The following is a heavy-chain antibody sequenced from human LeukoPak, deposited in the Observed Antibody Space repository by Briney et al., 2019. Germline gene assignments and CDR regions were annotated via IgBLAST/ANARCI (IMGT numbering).Heavy chain of an antibody. CDR1: GFTFSSYG. V-gene: IGHV3-30*03. CDR3: ARLSSGSDY. CDR2: ISYDGSNK. D-gene: IGHD6-19*01. J-gene: IGHJ4*02. Sequence: PGRSLRLSCAASGFTFSSYGMHWVRQAPGKGLEWVAVISYDGSNKYYADSVKGRFTISRDNSKNTLYLQMNSLRAEDTAVYYCARLSSGSDYWGQGTLVTVSS.